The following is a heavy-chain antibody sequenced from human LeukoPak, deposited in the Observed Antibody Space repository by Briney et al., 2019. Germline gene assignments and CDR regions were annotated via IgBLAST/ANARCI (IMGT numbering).Heavy chain of an antibody. V-gene: IGHV1-2*06. CDR1: GYTFTCYY. CDR2: INPNSGGT. J-gene: IGHJ3*02. CDR3: ARDRYYYDSSGYSAGYAFDI. D-gene: IGHD3-22*01. Sequence: ASVKVSCKASGYTFTCYYMHWVRQAPGQGLEWMGRINPNSGGTNYAQKFQGRVTMTRDTSISTAYMELSRLRSDDTAVYYCARDRYYYDSSGYSAGYAFDIWGQGTMVTVSS.